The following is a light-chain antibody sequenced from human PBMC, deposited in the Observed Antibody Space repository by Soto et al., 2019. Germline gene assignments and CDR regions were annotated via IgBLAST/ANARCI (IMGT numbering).Light chain of an antibody. CDR1: QSVSSN. CDR2: GAS. V-gene: IGKV3-15*01. CDR3: QQYNNWPPWR. J-gene: IGKJ1*01. Sequence: EIVMTQSPATLSVSPGERSTLSCWASQSVSSNLAWYQQKPGQAPRLLIYGASTRATGIPARFSGSGSGTEFTLTISSLQSEDFAVYYCQQYNNWPPWRFGQGTKV.